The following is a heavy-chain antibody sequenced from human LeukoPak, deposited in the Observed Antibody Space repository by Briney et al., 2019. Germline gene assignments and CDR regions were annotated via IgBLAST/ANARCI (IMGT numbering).Heavy chain of an antibody. CDR1: GYSFTSHW. Sequence: GESLKISCKGSGYSFTSHWIGWVRQMPGKGLEWMGIVYPDDSDTRYSPSFQGQVTISADKSISTAYLQWSSLKASDTAMYYCATYSGSYWVPFDYWGQGTLVTVSS. CDR2: VYPDDSDT. D-gene: IGHD1-26*01. V-gene: IGHV5-51*01. J-gene: IGHJ4*02. CDR3: ATYSGSYWVPFDY.